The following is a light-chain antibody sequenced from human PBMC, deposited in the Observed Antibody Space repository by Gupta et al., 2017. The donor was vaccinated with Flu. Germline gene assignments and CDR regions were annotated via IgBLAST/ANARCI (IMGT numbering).Light chain of an antibody. CDR1: QDIGNF. CDR2: NAS. V-gene: IGKV1-33*01. J-gene: IGKJ5*01. CDR3: QQYDNLPLT. Sequence: DIQMTQSPPSLSASVGDRVTITCQASQDIGNFLNWYQQRPGKAPKLLIFNASNLEKGVPSRFSGSGSGTDFTFTISSVQPEDIATYFCQQYDNLPLTFGQGTRLDTK.